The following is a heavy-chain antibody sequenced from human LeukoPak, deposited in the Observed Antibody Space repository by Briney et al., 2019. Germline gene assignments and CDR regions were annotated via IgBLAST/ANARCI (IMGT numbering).Heavy chain of an antibody. D-gene: IGHD6-13*01. CDR2: INQDGSEK. J-gene: IGHJ4*02. CDR1: GFTFSSYW. Sequence: GGSLRLSCAASGFTFSSYWMSWVRQAPGKGLEWVANINQDGSEKYYVDSVKGRFIISRDNAKNSLYLQMNSLRAEDTAVYYCARGYRSSPGYYFDYWGQGTLVTVSS. V-gene: IGHV3-7*04. CDR3: ARGYRSSPGYYFDY.